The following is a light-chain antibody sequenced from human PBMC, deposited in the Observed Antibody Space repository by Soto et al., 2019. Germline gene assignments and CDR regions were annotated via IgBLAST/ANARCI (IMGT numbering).Light chain of an antibody. V-gene: IGKV1-5*03. CDR2: KAS. Sequence: DVEMTQSPSTLPTSIGDRVTINCRASQNVSNWLAWYQQKPGKAPKLLIYKASRLESVVPSRFSASGSGTDFTLTINSLQSDDFATYFCQQYRKESTFGQGTKLEIK. CDR1: QNVSNW. J-gene: IGKJ2*01. CDR3: QQYRKEST.